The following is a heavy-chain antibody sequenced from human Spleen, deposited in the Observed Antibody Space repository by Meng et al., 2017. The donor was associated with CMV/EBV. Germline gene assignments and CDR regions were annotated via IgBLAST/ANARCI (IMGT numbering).Heavy chain of an antibody. CDR1: VGSRRRSNW. CDR3: ARRVVGARHFDY. V-gene: IGHV4-4*02. Sequence: CAGSVGSRRRSNWGSWVRQPAGKGLEWIGEIYHSGSNNYNPSHKSRVTISVDKSKNQFSLKVSSGTAADTAVYYWARRVVGARHFDYWGQGTLVTVSS. J-gene: IGHJ4*02. CDR2: IYHSGSN. D-gene: IGHD3-3*01.